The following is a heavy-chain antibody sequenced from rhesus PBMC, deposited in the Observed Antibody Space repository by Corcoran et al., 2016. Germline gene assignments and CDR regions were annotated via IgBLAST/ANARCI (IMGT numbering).Heavy chain of an antibody. J-gene: IGHJ4*01. V-gene: IGHV4-93*02. CDR2: IYGSGGST. Sequence: QVQLQESGPAVVKPSETLSLTCAVSGGSISSSNWWSWIRQSPGKGLEWIGGIYGSGGSTEYNPSLQSRVTISIDTSKNQFSLKLSSVTAADTAVYYCARHPYWGGFDYWGQGVLVTVSS. D-gene: IGHD3-34*01. CDR3: ARHPYWGGFDY. CDR1: GGSISSSNW.